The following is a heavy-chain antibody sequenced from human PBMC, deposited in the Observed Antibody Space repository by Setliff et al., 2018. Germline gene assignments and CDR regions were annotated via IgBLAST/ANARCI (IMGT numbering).Heavy chain of an antibody. D-gene: IGHD5-18*01. CDR2: INAGNGNT. V-gene: IGHV1-3*01. Sequence: GASVKVSCKASGYTFTSYAMHWVRQAPGQRLEWMGWINAGNGNTKYSQKCQGSVTITRDTAASTAYMELSSLRSEDTAVYYCARDGGNSYGYYWGQGTLVTVSS. CDR3: ARDGGNSYGYY. CDR1: GYTFTSYA. J-gene: IGHJ4*02.